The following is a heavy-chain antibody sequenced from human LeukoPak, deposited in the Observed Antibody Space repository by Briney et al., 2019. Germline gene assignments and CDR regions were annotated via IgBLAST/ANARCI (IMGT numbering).Heavy chain of an antibody. D-gene: IGHD1-26*01. Sequence: GGSLRLSCAASGFTVSNYMSWVRQAPGRGLEWVSTISDSGGNTYYADSVKGRFTISRDNSKNTLHVQMNSLRAEDTAVYYCARRARGSSGGYFDYWGQGTLVAVYS. V-gene: IGHV3-23*01. CDR3: ARRARGSSGGYFDY. CDR1: GFTVSNY. J-gene: IGHJ4*02. CDR2: ISDSGGNT.